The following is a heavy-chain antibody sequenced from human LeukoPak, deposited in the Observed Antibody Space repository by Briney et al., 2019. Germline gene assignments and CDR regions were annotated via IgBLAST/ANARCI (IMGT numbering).Heavy chain of an antibody. Sequence: SETLSLTCAVYGGSFSGYYWSWIRQPPGKGLEWIGEINHSGSTNYNPSLKSRVTISVDTSKNQFSLKLSSVTAADTVVYYCARARNLVVVPAAPITYFDYWGQGTLVTVSS. J-gene: IGHJ4*02. CDR2: INHSGST. CDR1: GGSFSGYY. CDR3: ARARNLVVVPAAPITYFDY. V-gene: IGHV4-34*01. D-gene: IGHD2-2*01.